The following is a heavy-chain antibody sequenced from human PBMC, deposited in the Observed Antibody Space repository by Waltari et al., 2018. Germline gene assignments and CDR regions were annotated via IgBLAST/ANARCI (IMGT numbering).Heavy chain of an antibody. CDR2: INHSGRT. V-gene: IGHV4-34*01. CDR1: GGSSTGYY. CDR3: ASGEIAMIPGPLLN. J-gene: IGHJ4*02. D-gene: IGHD2-21*01. Sequence: QVQLQQWGAGLLKPSETLSLSCAVYGGSSTGYYWSWIRQPPGKGLEWIGEINHSGRTDHNPSLKGRGTISVDTSKNHCSLRLNAVTAADTAVYYCASGEIAMIPGPLLNWGRGTLVTVSS.